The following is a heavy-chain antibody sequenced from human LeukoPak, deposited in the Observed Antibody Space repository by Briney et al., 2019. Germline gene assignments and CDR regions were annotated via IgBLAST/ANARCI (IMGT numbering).Heavy chain of an antibody. CDR3: AGHQYYYDSSGYHFDY. V-gene: IGHV4-34*01. Sequence: SETLSLTCAVYGGSFSGYYWSWIRQPPGKGLEWIGEINHSGSTNYNPSLKSRVTISVDTSKNQFSLKLSSVTAADTAVYYCAGHQYYYDSSGYHFDYWGQGTLVTVSS. J-gene: IGHJ4*02. CDR2: INHSGST. CDR1: GGSFSGYY. D-gene: IGHD3-22*01.